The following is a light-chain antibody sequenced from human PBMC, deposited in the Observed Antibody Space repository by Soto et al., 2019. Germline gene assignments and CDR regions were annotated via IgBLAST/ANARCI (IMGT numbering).Light chain of an antibody. CDR3: QQRSSSLT. CDR2: DAS. V-gene: IGKV3-11*01. J-gene: IGKJ4*01. Sequence: EIVLTQSPATLSLSPGDRATLSCRASQSVGSYLGWYQQKPGQAPRLLIYDASNRATGIPARFSGSGSGTEFTLTISSLEPEDFAVYFCQQRSSSLTFGGGTKVDIK. CDR1: QSVGSY.